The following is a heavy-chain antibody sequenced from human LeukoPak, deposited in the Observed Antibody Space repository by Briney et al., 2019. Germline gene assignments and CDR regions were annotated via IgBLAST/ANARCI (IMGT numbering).Heavy chain of an antibody. CDR1: GFTVSSNY. D-gene: IGHD6-13*01. J-gene: IGHJ4*02. CDR3: ARLGMIQAYSTEDY. V-gene: IGHV3-53*01. CDR2: TYSGSDT. Sequence: PGGSLRLSCAASGFTVSSNYMSWVRQAPGKGLEWVSVTYSGSDTYYADSVKGRFTISRDNSKNTLYLQMNSLRAEDTAVYYCARLGMIQAYSTEDYWGQGTLVTVSS.